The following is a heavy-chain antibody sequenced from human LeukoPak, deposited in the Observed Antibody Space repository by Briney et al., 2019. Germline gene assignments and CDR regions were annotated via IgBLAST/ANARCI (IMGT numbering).Heavy chain of an antibody. V-gene: IGHV1-2*02. J-gene: IGHJ4*02. CDR2: INPKSGAT. CDR1: GGTFSSYA. CDR3: VRAGPAAPLDY. Sequence: ASVKVSCKASGGTFSSYAISWVRQAPGQGLEWMGWINPKSGATDYSQKFQGRVTLTRDTSIAAAYMELSNLRSDDTAVYYCVRAGPAAPLDYWGQGTLVTVSS. D-gene: IGHD2-15*01.